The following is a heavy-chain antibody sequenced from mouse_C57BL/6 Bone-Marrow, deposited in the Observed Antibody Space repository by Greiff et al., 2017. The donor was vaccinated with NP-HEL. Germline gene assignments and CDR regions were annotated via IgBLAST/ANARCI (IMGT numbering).Heavy chain of an antibody. V-gene: IGHV5-4*01. CDR3: AREGGYDYSFAY. J-gene: IGHJ3*01. CDR1: GFTFSSYA. Sequence: EVKLMESGGGLVKPGGSLKLSCAASGFTFSSYAMSWVRQTPEKRLEWVATISDGGSYTYYPDNVKGRFTISRDNAKNTLYLQMSHLKSEDTAMYYCAREGGYDYSFAYWGKGTLVTVSA. D-gene: IGHD2-4*01. CDR2: ISDGGSYT.